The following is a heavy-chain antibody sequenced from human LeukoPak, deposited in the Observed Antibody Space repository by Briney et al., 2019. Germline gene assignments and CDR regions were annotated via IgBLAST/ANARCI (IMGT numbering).Heavy chain of an antibody. J-gene: IGHJ6*02. V-gene: IGHV3-11*01. CDR2: IRSSGNTI. CDR3: ARANYYGSGSNPRFYGMDV. CDR1: GFTFSDFY. D-gene: IGHD3-10*01. Sequence: GGFLRLSCAASGFTFSDFYMSWIRQAPGKGLEWVSYIRSSGNTIYYADSVKGRFTISRDNAKNSLYLQMNSLRAEDTAVYYCARANYYGSGSNPRFYGMDVWGQGTTVTVSS.